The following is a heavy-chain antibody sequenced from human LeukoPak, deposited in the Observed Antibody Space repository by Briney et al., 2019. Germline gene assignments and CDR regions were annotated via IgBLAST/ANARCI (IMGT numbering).Heavy chain of an antibody. J-gene: IGHJ6*03. Sequence: ASVKVSCKASGYTFTSYGISWVRQAPGQGLEWMGWISAYNGNTNYAQKLQGRVTMTTDTSTSTAYMELRSLRSDDTAVYYCAREYCSSTSCFFPRYYYYYMDFWGKGTTVTVFS. CDR1: GYTFTSYG. D-gene: IGHD2-2*01. CDR3: AREYCSSTSCFFPRYYYYYMDF. V-gene: IGHV1-18*01. CDR2: ISAYNGNT.